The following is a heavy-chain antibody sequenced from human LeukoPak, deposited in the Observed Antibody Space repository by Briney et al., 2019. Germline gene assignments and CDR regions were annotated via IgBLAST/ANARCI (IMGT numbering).Heavy chain of an antibody. J-gene: IGHJ3*02. CDR1: GFTFSSYG. CDR2: ISYDGSNK. D-gene: IGHD6-6*01. V-gene: IGHV3-30*03. CDR3: ARDGVAARPGAFDI. Sequence: QPGRSLILSCAASGFTFSSYGMHGVRQAPGKGREWVAVISYDGSNKYYADSVKGRFTISRDNSKNTLYLQMNSLRAEDTAVYYCARDGVAARPGAFDIWGQGTMVTVSS.